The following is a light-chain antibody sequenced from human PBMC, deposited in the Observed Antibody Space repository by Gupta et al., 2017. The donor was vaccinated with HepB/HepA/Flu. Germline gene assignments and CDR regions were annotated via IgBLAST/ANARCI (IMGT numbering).Light chain of an antibody. CDR3: QQRNNIPIT. CDR2: AAS. Sequence: IQMTHSPSSLSASVGDRVTITCRASQRISTYLNWYQQKPGKAPKFLIFAASSMQSGVPSRFSGSGSGTDFTLTISRPQPEDFATYYCQQRNNIPITFGRGTKVEIK. J-gene: IGKJ1*01. CDR1: QRISTY. V-gene: IGKV1-39*01.